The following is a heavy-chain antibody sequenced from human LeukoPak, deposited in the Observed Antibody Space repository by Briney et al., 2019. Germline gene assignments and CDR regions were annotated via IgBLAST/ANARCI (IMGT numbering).Heavy chain of an antibody. CDR3: ARDPIPDY. Sequence: PSETLSLTCTVSGGSISSYYWSWIRQPPGKGLEWIGYIYYSGSTNYNPFLKSRVTISVDTSRNQFSLKLSSVTAADTAVYYCARDPIPDYWGQGTLVTVSS. V-gene: IGHV4-59*01. CDR2: IYYSGST. J-gene: IGHJ4*02. CDR1: GGSISSYY.